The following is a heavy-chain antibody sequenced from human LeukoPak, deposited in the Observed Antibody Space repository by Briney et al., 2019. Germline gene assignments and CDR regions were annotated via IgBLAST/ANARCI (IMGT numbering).Heavy chain of an antibody. J-gene: IGHJ4*02. D-gene: IGHD4-23*01. CDR1: GFTFSSYA. V-gene: IGHV3-30*14. Sequence: GGSLRLSCAASGFTFSSYAMHWVRQAPGKGLEWVAVISYDGSNKYYADSVKGRFTISRDNSKNTLYLQMNSLRAEDTAVYYCARGLTTVVTEFDYWGQGTLVTVSS. CDR2: ISYDGSNK. CDR3: ARGLTTVVTEFDY.